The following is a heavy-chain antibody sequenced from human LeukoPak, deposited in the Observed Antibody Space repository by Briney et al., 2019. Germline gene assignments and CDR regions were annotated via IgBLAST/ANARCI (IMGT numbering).Heavy chain of an antibody. V-gene: IGHV4-31*03. CDR2: IYYSGST. CDR1: GGSISSGGYY. J-gene: IGHJ4*02. CDR3: ARNSMWFGEAYFGY. Sequence: SQTLSLTCTVSGGSISSGGYYWSWIRQHPGKGLEWIGYIYYSGSTYYNPSLKSRVTISVDTSKNQFSLKLSSVTAADTAVYYCARNSMWFGEAYFGYWGQGTLVTVSS. D-gene: IGHD3-10*01.